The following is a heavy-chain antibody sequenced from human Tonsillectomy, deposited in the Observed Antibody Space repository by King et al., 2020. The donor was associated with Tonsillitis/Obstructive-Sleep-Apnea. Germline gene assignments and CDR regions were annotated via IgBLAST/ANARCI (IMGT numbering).Heavy chain of an antibody. CDR1: GGSISSGGYY. Sequence: QLQESGPGLVKPSQTLSLTCTVSGGSISSGGYYWSWIRQHPGKGLEWIGYIYYSGSTYYNPSLKGRVTISVDTSKNQYSLKLRSVTAADTAVYYCAREGRYYYDSSGYYQYYFDYWGQGTLVTVSS. CDR3: AREGRYYYDSSGYYQYYFDY. D-gene: IGHD3-22*01. CDR2: IYYSGST. V-gene: IGHV4-31*03. J-gene: IGHJ4*02.